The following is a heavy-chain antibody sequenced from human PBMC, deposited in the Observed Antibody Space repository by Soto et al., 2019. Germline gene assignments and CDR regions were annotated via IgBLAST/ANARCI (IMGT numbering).Heavy chain of an antibody. J-gene: IGHJ5*02. V-gene: IGHV4-4*02. CDR1: GGSISSGTW. CDR3: ARRVPAAPNWFDP. CDR2: MYHSGSP. D-gene: IGHD2-2*01. Sequence: QVQLQESCPGLVKPSGTLSLTCAVSGGSISSGTWWSWVCQPPGRGLEWIGEMYHSGSPNYNASLQSRVPISVDKSKNLFSLRLSSVTAAYSALSYCARRVPAAPNWFDPWGHGTLVTVSS.